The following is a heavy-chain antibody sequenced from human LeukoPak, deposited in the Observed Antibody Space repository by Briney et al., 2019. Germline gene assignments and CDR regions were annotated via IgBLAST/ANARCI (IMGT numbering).Heavy chain of an antibody. J-gene: IGHJ1*01. CDR2: MNPNSGNT. CDR3: ASSIAVAGTGFQH. CDR1: GHTFTSYD. D-gene: IGHD6-19*01. V-gene: IGHV1-8*01. Sequence: ASVKVFCKASGHTFTSYDINWVRQATGQGLEWMGWMNPNSGNTGYAQKFQGRVTMTRNTSISTAYMELSSLRSEDTAVYYCASSIAVAGTGFQHWGQGTLVTVSS.